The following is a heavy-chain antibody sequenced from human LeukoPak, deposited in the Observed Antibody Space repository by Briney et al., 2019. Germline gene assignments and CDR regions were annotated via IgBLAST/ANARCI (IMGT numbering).Heavy chain of an antibody. D-gene: IGHD2-8*02. CDR3: ARDQVECTGGTCQSRVGFDF. CDR1: GDSISNGVKY. V-gene: IGHV4-31*03. CDR2: IYHSGRS. J-gene: IGHJ4*02. Sequence: PSETLSLTCTVSGDSISNGVKYWSWIRQHPGRGLELIGYIYHSGRSYYNPSLKSRITMSVDTSKNQFSLNLSSVTAADTAVYYCARDQVECTGGTCQSRVGFDFWGQGTLVTVSS.